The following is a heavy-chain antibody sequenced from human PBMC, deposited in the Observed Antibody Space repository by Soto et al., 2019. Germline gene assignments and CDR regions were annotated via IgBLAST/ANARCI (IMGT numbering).Heavy chain of an antibody. CDR1: GYSISSSNW. J-gene: IGHJ4*02. CDR3: ARGAIQGPIAY. Sequence: QVQLQESGPGLVKPSDTLSLTCAVSGYSISSSNWWGWIRQPPGKGLEWIGYIYYSGTTYYNPSLKSPVPISVDTSKNQFSLKLTSVTAVDTAVYYCARGAIQGPIAYCGQGTLVPVSS. V-gene: IGHV4-28*03. CDR2: IYYSGTT.